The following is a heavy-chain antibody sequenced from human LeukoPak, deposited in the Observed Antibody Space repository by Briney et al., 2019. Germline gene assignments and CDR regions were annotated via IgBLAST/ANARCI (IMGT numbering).Heavy chain of an antibody. CDR3: ARDHDYGPDY. Sequence: GASVQVSCKASGYSFSIYGITWARQAPGQGLEWMGWIKPDSGATNFAQNFQGRVTMTSDTSINTAYMELSSLTSDDTAMYYCARDHDYGPDYWGQGTLVTVSA. D-gene: IGHD4/OR15-4a*01. CDR1: GYSFSIYG. J-gene: IGHJ4*02. CDR2: IKPDSGAT. V-gene: IGHV1-2*02.